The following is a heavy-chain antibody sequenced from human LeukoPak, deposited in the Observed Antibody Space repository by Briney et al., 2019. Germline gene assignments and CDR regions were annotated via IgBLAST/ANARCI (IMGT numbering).Heavy chain of an antibody. Sequence: SETLSLTCTVSGGSISSSSYYWGGIRQPPGKGLEWIGSIYYSGSTYYNPSLKSRVTISVDTSKNQFSLKLSSVTAADTAVYYCARDGQQLGYYYGMDVWGQGTTVTVSS. V-gene: IGHV4-39*07. CDR2: IYYSGST. CDR1: GGSISSSSYY. J-gene: IGHJ6*02. D-gene: IGHD6-13*01. CDR3: ARDGQQLGYYYGMDV.